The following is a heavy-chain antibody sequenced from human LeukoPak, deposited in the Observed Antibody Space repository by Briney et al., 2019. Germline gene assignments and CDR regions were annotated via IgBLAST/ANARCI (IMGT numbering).Heavy chain of an antibody. Sequence: SETLSLTCAVYGGSFSGYYWSWIRQPPGKGLEWIGEINHSGSTNYNPSLKSRVTISVDTSKNQFSLKLSSVTAADTAVYYCAATRPQDYYDSSGYLNWFDPWGQGTLVTVSS. CDR2: INHSGST. J-gene: IGHJ5*02. V-gene: IGHV4-34*01. CDR1: GGSFSGYY. D-gene: IGHD3-22*01. CDR3: AATRPQDYYDSSGYLNWFDP.